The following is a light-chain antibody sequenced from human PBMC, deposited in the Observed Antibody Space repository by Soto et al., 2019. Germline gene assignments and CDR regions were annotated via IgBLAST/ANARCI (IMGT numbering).Light chain of an antibody. J-gene: IGLJ1*01. CDR1: SXDVGGYNH. CDR2: EVS. CDR3: NSHTSSNTRV. Sequence: QSVLTQPASVSGSPGQSLTISCTGTSXDVGGYNHVSWYQHHPGKAPKLMIYEVSNRPSGVSNRFSGSKSGNTASLTISGLQADDEADYYCNSHTSSNTRVFGTGTTVPVL. V-gene: IGLV2-14*01.